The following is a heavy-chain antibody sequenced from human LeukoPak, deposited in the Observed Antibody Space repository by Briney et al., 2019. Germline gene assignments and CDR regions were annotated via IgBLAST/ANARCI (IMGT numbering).Heavy chain of an antibody. J-gene: IGHJ5*02. CDR3: ARETPAAGNWYDP. V-gene: IGHV4-4*07. D-gene: IGHD2-2*01. Sequence: SETLSLTCTVSGGSIGRYHWSWFRQPAGEGLEWIGRIYTSGSTNYNPSLKSRATMSVDTSRNQFSVKLRSVTAADTAVYYCARETPAAGNWYDPWGQGTLVTVSS. CDR1: GGSIGRYH. CDR2: IYTSGST.